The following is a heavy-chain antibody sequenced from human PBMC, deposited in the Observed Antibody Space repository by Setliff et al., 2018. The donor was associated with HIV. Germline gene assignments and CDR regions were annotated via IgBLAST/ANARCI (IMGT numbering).Heavy chain of an antibody. Sequence: GGSLRLSCAGSGFTFSSYWMSWVRQAPGKGLEWVANIKQDGSEKYYVESVKGRFTISRDNAKNSLYLQMNSLRGEDTAVYYCTTCTAWYPGIFDYWGQGTLVTVSS. CDR3: TTCTAWYPGIFDY. J-gene: IGHJ4*02. D-gene: IGHD6-13*01. CDR2: IKQDGSEK. CDR1: GFTFSSYW. V-gene: IGHV3-7*01.